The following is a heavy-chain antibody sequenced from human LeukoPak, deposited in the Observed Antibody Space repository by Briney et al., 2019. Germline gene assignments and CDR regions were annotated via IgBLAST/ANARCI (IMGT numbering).Heavy chain of an antibody. J-gene: IGHJ4*02. CDR2: IYTSGST. CDR3: ARKAVAGTYFDY. Sequence: SETLSLTCTASGGSISSYYWSWIRQPPGKGLEWIGRIYTSGSTNYNPSLKSRVTMSVDTSKNQFSLKLSSVTAADTAVYYCARKAVAGTYFDYWGQGTLVTVSS. V-gene: IGHV4-4*07. D-gene: IGHD6-19*01. CDR1: GGSISSYY.